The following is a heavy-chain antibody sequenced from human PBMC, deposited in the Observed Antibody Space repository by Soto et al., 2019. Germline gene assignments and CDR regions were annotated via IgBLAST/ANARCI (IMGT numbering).Heavy chain of an antibody. CDR3: ARQYGGYEYYFHY. V-gene: IGHV4-30-4*01. D-gene: IGHD5-12*01. J-gene: IGHJ4*02. CDR1: GGSTSSGDYY. CDR2: IYYSGIT. Sequence: QVQLQESGPGLVKPSETLSLTCTVSGGSTSSGDYYWSWIRQPPGKGLEWIGYIYYSGITYYNPSLKNRLTISQDTSKNQFSLKLRSVTAADTAVYYCARQYGGYEYYFHYWGQGTLVTVSS.